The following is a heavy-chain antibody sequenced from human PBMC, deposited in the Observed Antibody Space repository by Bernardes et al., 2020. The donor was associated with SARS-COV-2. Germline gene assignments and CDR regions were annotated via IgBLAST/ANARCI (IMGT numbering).Heavy chain of an antibody. J-gene: IGHJ6*02. CDR3: AGSSCGIDCYIGGLRSCDYGMDV. CDR1: GGAITSSTDY. Sequence: SENPSLTRTVSGGAITSSTDYAGRIRQAPGKGLEWIGSVYPSGNSYYSPALQTRVTEPVASSKNQFSLSLSFATAADTAVYYCAGSSCGIDCYIGGLRSCDYGMDVWGQGITVTVSS. D-gene: IGHD2-21*02. V-gene: IGHV4-39*05. CDR2: VYPSGNS.